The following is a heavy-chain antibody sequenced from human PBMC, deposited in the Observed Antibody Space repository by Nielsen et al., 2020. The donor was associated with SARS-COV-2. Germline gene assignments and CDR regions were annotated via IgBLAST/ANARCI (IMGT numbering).Heavy chain of an antibody. CDR2: ISESGGAT. CDR3: AKHEGED. CDR1: GDSISTRGYY. J-gene: IGHJ4*02. Sequence: ETLSLTCTVSGDSISTRGYYWGWVRQAPGKGLEWVSAISESGGATYYTDSVKGRFTISRDNSRNTLYLEMNSLRADDTAVYYCAKHEGEDWGQGTLVTVSS. D-gene: IGHD3-10*01. V-gene: IGHV3-23*01.